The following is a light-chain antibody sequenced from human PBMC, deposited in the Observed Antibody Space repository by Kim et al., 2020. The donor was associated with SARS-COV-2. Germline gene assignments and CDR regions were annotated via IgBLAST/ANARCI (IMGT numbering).Light chain of an antibody. CDR3: QQYGTSPLT. CDR1: QTLSSNY. CDR2: GAS. Sequence: SPRETATISCRTSQTLSSNYLAWYQQKPGQAPRLLIYGASSRATGIPDRFSGSGSETDFTLTISRLDPEDFAMYYCQQYGTSPLTFGGGTKVDIK. V-gene: IGKV3-20*01. J-gene: IGKJ4*01.